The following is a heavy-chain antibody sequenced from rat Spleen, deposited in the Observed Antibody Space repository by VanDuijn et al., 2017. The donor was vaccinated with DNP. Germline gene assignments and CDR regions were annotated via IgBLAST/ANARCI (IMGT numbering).Heavy chain of an antibody. CDR2: ISPSGSRT. J-gene: IGHJ2*01. D-gene: IGHD1-3*01. CDR1: GFTFSNYY. CDR3: ARPLFHYGSFPDY. V-gene: IGHV5-25*01. Sequence: EVQLVEMGGGLVQPGRSLKLSCAASGFTFSNYYMAWVRQAPKKGLEWVAAISPSGSRTFYPDSVKGRFPISRDNAKTSLYLQMNSLKSEDTATYYCARPLFHYGSFPDYWGQGVMVTVSS.